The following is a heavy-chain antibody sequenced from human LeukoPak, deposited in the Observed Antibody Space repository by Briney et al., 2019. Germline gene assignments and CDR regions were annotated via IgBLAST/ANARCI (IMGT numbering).Heavy chain of an antibody. Sequence: PGGSLRLSCAASGFTFSSYAMSWVRQAPGKGLEWVSAISGSGGSTYYADSVKGRFTISRDNSKNTLYLQMNSLRAEDTAVYYCAKDLGCSSTSCHQGYFDYWGQGTLVTVSS. J-gene: IGHJ4*02. CDR1: GFTFSSYA. V-gene: IGHV3-23*01. CDR2: ISGSGGST. CDR3: AKDLGCSSTSCHQGYFDY. D-gene: IGHD2-2*01.